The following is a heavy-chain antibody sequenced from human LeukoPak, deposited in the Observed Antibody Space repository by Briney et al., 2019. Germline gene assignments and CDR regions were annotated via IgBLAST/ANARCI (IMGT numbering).Heavy chain of an antibody. V-gene: IGHV4-59*08. J-gene: IGHJ6*03. CDR1: GGSLSSYY. D-gene: IGHD3/OR15-3a*01. CDR3: ARGLRNYYYMDV. Sequence: KPSETLSLTCTVSGGSLSSYYWTWIRQPPGKGLEWIGYIYYTGSTSYNPSLKSRVTISVQTSKNQFSLRLSSVTAADTAVYYCARGLRNYYYMDVWGKGTTVTVSS. CDR2: IYYTGST.